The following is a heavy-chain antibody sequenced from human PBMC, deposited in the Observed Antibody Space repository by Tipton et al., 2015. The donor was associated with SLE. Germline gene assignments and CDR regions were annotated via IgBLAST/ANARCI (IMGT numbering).Heavy chain of an antibody. CDR2: INPNSGGT. CDR1: GYTFTDYY. J-gene: IGHJ6*02. CDR3: ARLYSGSYYYYYYAMDA. V-gene: IGHV1-2*06. Sequence: QVQLVQSGAEVKTPGASVKVSCKASGYTFTDYYMNWVRQAPGQGLEWMGRINPNSGGTNYAQKFQGRVTMTRDTSISTAYMELSRLRSDDAAVYSCARLYSGSYYYYYYAMDAWGQGTTVSVSS. D-gene: IGHD1-26*01.